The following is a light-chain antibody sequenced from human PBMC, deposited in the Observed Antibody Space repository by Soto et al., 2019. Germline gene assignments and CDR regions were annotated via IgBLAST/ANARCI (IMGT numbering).Light chain of an antibody. CDR2: AAS. V-gene: IGKV1D-12*01. CDR3: QQGNDVPVT. Sequence: DLQMTQSPSSVSASVGDRVTITCRASQDISRWLAWYQQKPGKAPQLLISAASTLHSGVSSRFSGSGSGTDFTLTISSLQPEDFATYYCQQGNDVPVTFGQGTRREIK. CDR1: QDISRW. J-gene: IGKJ5*01.